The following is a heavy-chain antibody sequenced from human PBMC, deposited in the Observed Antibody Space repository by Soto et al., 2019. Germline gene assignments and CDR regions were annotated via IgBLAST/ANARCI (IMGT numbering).Heavy chain of an antibody. D-gene: IGHD4-4*01. CDR3: VRGGSNYAS. CDR1: GFTFSHSW. J-gene: IGHJ5*02. V-gene: IGHV3-7*01. Sequence: EVQLVESGGGLLQPGGSLRLSCTASGFTFSHSWMTCVRQAPGKGLEWVARIKPDESEKKDADFVKGRVSISKHNTKKSMYLQKDSLRGEETAVYYCVRGGSNYASWGQGTLVTVSS. CDR2: IKPDESEK.